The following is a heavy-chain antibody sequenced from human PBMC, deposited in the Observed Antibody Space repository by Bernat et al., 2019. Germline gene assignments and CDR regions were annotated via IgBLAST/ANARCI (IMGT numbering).Heavy chain of an antibody. J-gene: IGHJ4*02. CDR3: ARVPPGIAAAGTGLFDY. D-gene: IGHD6-13*01. V-gene: IGHV1-2*02. Sequence: QVQLVQSGAEVKKPGASVKVSCKASGYTFTGYYMHWVRQAPGQGLEWMGWINPNSGGTNYAQKFQGRVTMTRDTSISTAYMELSRLRSDDTAVYYCARVPPGIAAAGTGLFDYWGQGTLVIVSS. CDR1: GYTFTGYY. CDR2: INPNSGGT.